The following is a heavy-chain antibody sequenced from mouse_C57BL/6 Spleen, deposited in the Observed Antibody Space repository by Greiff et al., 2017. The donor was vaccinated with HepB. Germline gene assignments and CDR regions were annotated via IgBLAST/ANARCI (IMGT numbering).Heavy chain of an antibody. V-gene: IGHV2-3*01. D-gene: IGHD2-4*01. CDR2: IWGDGST. J-gene: IGHJ4*01. CDR1: GFSFTSYG. Sequence: VKLMESGPGLVAPSQRLSITCTVSGFSFTSYGVSWVRQPPGKGLEWLGVIWGDGSTNYHSALISRLSISKDNSKSQVFLKLNSLQTDDTATYYCAKRGGYDYDDPYAMDYWGQGTSVTVSS. CDR3: AKRGGYDYDDPYAMDY.